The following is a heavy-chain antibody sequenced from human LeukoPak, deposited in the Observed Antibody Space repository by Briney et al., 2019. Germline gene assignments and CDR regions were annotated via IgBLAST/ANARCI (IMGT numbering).Heavy chain of an antibody. J-gene: IGHJ6*02. D-gene: IGHD3-3*01. CDR3: AKDVITRDYDFWSGYYPLYYYYGMDV. CDR1: GFTFSSYA. Sequence: GGSLRLSCAASGFTFSSYAMSWVRQAPGKGLEWVSAISGSGGSTYYADSVKGRFTISRDNSKNTLYLQMNSLRAEDTAVYYCAKDVITRDYDFWSGYYPLYYYYGMDVWGQGTTATVSS. CDR2: ISGSGGST. V-gene: IGHV3-23*01.